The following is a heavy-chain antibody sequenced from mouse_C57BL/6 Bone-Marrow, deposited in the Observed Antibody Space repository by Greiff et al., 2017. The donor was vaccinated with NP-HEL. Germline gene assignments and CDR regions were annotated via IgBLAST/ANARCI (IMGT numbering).Heavy chain of an antibody. CDR1: GYEFSNYW. CDR3: ARGAY. Sequence: VQLQESGAELVKPGASVKISCKASGYEFSNYWMNWVKQRPGKGLEWIGQIYPGDGDTNYNGKFKDKATLTADKSSSTASMQHSRLTSAGSAVYFCARGAYGGQGTLGTVSA. J-gene: IGHJ3*01. CDR2: IYPGDGDT. V-gene: IGHV1-80*01.